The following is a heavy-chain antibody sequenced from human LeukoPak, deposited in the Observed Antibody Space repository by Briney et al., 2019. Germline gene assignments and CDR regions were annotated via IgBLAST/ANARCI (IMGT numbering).Heavy chain of an antibody. Sequence: EGSLRLSCAASGFTFSDYYMSWIRQAPGKGLEWGSYISSSGSTIYYADSVKGRFTISRDNAKNSLYLQMNSLRAEDTAVYYCASIAVAGGEFDYWGQGTLVTVSS. J-gene: IGHJ4*02. D-gene: IGHD6-19*01. CDR3: ASIAVAGGEFDY. CDR1: GFTFSDYY. CDR2: ISSSGSTI. V-gene: IGHV3-11*01.